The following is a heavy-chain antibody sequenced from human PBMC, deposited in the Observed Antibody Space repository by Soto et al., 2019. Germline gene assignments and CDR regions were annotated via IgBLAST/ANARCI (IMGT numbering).Heavy chain of an antibody. J-gene: IGHJ4*02. Sequence: QVKLQESGPGLVKPSGTLSLSCAVSGGSISSSNWWTWVRQPPGKGLEWIGEIYHSGSTNYNPSLTSLVTIFVDKSKNQFSLRLSSVTAAVTATYYCARAEQSRDYYGSGTTSDWGQGTLVTVSS. CDR2: IYHSGST. CDR3: ARAEQSRDYYGSGTTSD. D-gene: IGHD3-10*01. V-gene: IGHV4-4*02. CDR1: GGSISSSNW.